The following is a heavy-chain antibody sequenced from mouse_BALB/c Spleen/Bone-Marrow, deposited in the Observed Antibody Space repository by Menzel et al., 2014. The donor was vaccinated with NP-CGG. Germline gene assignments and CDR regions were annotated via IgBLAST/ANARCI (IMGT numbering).Heavy chain of an antibody. CDR2: MNPFNDGT. Sequence: VQLKESGPELVKPGASVKMSCKASRYTFTSYVLHWVRQKPGQGLEWIGFMNPFNDGTKYNEKLKGKATLTSDKSSSTAYMELSSLTSEDSAVYYCAREVVATDYFDYWGQGTTLTVSS. CDR1: RYTFTSYV. V-gene: IGHV1-14*01. J-gene: IGHJ2*01. CDR3: AREVVATDYFDY. D-gene: IGHD1-1*01.